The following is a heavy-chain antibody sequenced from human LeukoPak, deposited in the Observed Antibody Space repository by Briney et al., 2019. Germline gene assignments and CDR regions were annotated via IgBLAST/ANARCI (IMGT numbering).Heavy chain of an antibody. CDR2: IKPDGSGE. J-gene: IGHJ4*02. CDR3: TTGYRSHWYNEGNY. D-gene: IGHD6-19*01. Sequence: GGSLRLSCVASGFTFSRFWMIWVRQAPGKGLEWVAMIKPDGSGEYYLDSVKGRFTISRDNAKNSLYLQMNSLRADDTAVYFCTTGYRSHWYNEGNYWGQGTLVTVSS. CDR1: GFTFSRFW. V-gene: IGHV3-7*01.